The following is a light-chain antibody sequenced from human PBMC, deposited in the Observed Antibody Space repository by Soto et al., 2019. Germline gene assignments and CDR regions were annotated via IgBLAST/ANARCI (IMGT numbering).Light chain of an antibody. CDR2: DAS. CDR1: QTISIY. Sequence: DIQMTQSPSTLSASIGDRVTITCRASQTISIYLAWCQQRPGEAPKLLIYDASTLESGVPARFSGSGSATEFTLTISILQPDDFATYYCQQYSSSSPTFGQGTKVEIQ. J-gene: IGKJ1*01. CDR3: QQYSSSSPT. V-gene: IGKV1-5*01.